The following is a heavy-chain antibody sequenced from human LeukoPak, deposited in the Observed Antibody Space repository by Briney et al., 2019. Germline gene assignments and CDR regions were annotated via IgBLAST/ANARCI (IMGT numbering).Heavy chain of an antibody. J-gene: IGHJ4*02. CDR2: ISAYNGNT. V-gene: IGHV1-18*04. D-gene: IGHD3-10*01. CDR1: GYTFTSYG. Sequence: ASVKVSCKASGYTFTSYGISWVRQAPGQGLEWMGWISAYNGNTNYAQKHQGRVTMTTDTSTSTAYMELRSLRSDDTAVYYCARDRSYYGSGSLWGQGTLVTVSS. CDR3: ARDRSYYGSGSL.